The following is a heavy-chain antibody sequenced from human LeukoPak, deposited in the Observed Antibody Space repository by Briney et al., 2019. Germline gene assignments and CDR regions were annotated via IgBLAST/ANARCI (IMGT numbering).Heavy chain of an antibody. CDR2: INPNSGGT. J-gene: IGHJ4*02. V-gene: IGHV1-2*02. Sequence: ASVKGSCKASRDTTTAHYMDVGGQAPGQGLEWMGWINPNSGGTNYAQKFQGRVTMTRETSISTAYMELSRLRCDDTAVYYCARGEVGVRLYFYYWGQGTLVTVSS. D-gene: IGHD2-8*01. CDR3: ARGEVGVRLYFYY. CDR1: RDTTTAHY.